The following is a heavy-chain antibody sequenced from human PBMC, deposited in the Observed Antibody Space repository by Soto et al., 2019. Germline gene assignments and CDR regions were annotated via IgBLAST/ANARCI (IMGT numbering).Heavy chain of an antibody. CDR1: GGSISRGDFS. V-gene: IGHV4-30-2*01. D-gene: IGHD3-10*01. CDR3: ARGKTNYFFDL. J-gene: IGHJ4*02. Sequence: QLQLQESGSGLVKASQTLSLTCVVSGGSISRGDFSWTWIRQPPGKGLEWVGYIYRSGSTYYNPSLKSPVSISLDKSKNQFSLNLTSVTAADTAVYYCARGKTNYFFDLWGQGHLVTVSS. CDR2: IYRSGST.